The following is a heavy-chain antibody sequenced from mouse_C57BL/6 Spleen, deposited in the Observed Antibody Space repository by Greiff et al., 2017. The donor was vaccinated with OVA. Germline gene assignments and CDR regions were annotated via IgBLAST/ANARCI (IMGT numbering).Heavy chain of an antibody. D-gene: IGHD2-3*01. CDR3: TRGGLYDGYYFDY. CDR1: GYTFTDYE. J-gene: IGHJ2*01. V-gene: IGHV1-15*01. CDR2: IDPETGGT. Sequence: VKLQESGAELVRPGASVTLSCKASGYTFTDYEMHWVKQTPVHGLEWIGAIDPETGGTAYNQKFKGKAILTADKSSSTAYMELRSLTSEDSAVYYGTRGGLYDGYYFDYWGQGTTLTVSS.